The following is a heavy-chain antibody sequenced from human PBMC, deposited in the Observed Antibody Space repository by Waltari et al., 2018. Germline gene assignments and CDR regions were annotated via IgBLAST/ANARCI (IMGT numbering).Heavy chain of an antibody. D-gene: IGHD4-17*01. J-gene: IGHJ4*02. CDR2: IYYSGST. CDR1: GGSISSYY. CDR3: ARSKTTVTAYFDY. V-gene: IGHV4-59*01. Sequence: QVQLQESGPGLVKPSETLSLTCTVSGGSISSYYWSWIRQPPGKGLEWIGYIYYSGSTNYNPSLKSRVTRSVDTSKNQFSLKLSSVTAADTAVYYCARSKTTVTAYFDYWGQGTLVTVSS.